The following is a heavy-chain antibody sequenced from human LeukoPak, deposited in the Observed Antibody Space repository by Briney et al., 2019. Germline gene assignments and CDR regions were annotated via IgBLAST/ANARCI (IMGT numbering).Heavy chain of an antibody. Sequence: SGGSLRLSRAASGFSFSGYSMNWVRQAPGRGLEWISYISSGSRTIFYADSVKGRFTISRDNAKNSLYLLMDSLRADDTAVYYCVREVGLGVYMDVWGKGTTVTVSS. CDR2: ISSGSRTI. CDR1: GFSFSGYS. J-gene: IGHJ6*03. CDR3: VREVGLGVYMDV. D-gene: IGHD1-26*01. V-gene: IGHV3-48*01.